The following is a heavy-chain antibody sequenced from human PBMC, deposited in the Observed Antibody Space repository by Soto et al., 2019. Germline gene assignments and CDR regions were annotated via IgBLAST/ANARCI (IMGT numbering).Heavy chain of an antibody. V-gene: IGHV3-74*03. CDR3: AVNAGYNSGWYTDYFYY. J-gene: IGHJ4*02. CDR1: GFTFSNYW. D-gene: IGHD6-19*01. CDR2: INSDGTST. Sequence: PGGSLGLSCAASGFTFSNYWMNWVRQVPGKGLVWVSRINSDGTSTTYADSVKGRFTISRDNAKNTLYLQMNSLRAEDTAVYYCAVNAGYNSGWYTDYFYYWGQGTLVTVSS.